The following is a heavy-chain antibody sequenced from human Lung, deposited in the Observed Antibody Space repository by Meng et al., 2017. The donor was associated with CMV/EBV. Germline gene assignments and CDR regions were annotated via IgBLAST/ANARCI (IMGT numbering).Heavy chain of an antibody. Sequence: SXXVSXKASGYTFTNNGVSWLRQARGQGPEWMGWINTNNGNRNYAQKFQGRVILTTDTSTNTAYMELTSLTSDDTTVYYCARPFTSGWYNWFDPWGQGTLVTVS. CDR3: ARPFTSGWYNWFDP. D-gene: IGHD6-19*01. V-gene: IGHV1-18*01. J-gene: IGHJ5*02. CDR2: INTNNGNR. CDR1: GYTFTNNG.